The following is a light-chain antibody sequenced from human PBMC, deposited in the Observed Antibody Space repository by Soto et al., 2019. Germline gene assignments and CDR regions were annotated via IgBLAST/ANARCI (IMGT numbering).Light chain of an antibody. V-gene: IGKV3-11*01. J-gene: IGKJ5*01. CDR1: QSVSTF. CDR3: QQRGDWHTIT. CDR2: NAS. Sequence: EIVLTQSPATLSLSPGEIAILSCRSSQSVSTFLASFQQKPRQTPSLXXYNASNRTTGIPARFRGSGSGTDFTLTISSLETADFAVYYCQQRGDWHTITFGHGTRLEIK.